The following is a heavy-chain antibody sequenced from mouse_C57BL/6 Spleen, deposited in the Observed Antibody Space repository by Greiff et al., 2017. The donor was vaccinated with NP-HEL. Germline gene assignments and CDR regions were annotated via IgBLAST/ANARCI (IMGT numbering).Heavy chain of an antibody. D-gene: IGHD1-1*01. Sequence: EVNVVESGAELVRPGASVKLSCTASGFNIKDYYMHWVKQRPEQGLEWIGRIDPEDGDTEYAPKFQGKATMTADTSSNTAYLQLSSLTSEDTAVYYCTTVYGSPWFAYWGQGTLVTVSA. J-gene: IGHJ3*01. CDR2: IDPEDGDT. CDR3: TTVYGSPWFAY. CDR1: GFNIKDYY. V-gene: IGHV14-1*01.